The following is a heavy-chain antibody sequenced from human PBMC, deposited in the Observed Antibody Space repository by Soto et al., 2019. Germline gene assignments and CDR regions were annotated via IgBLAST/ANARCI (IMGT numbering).Heavy chain of an antibody. CDR1: GGSISSNF. Sequence: SETLSLTCTVSGGSISSNFWNWIRQPPGEGLEWIGCIYHTGNTNYNPSLKSRVTISLDTSKNQFSLKLSSVTAADTAVYYCARSYSSSWYYFDYWGQGTLVTVSS. CDR2: IYHTGNT. V-gene: IGHV4-59*01. CDR3: ARSYSSSWYYFDY. D-gene: IGHD6-13*01. J-gene: IGHJ4*02.